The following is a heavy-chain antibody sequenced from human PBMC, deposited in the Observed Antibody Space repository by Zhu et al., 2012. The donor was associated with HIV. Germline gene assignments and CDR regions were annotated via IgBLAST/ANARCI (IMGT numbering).Heavy chain of an antibody. CDR2: ISYGSSTK. Sequence: EAQLVESGGGLVQPGGSLRLSCGASGFSIDKYNMNWVRQAPGKGLEWVSYISYGSSTKYYADSVKGRFTISRDNAKNSLYLQTNSLRAEDTAMYFCSTAWPFDYWGQGTLVTVSS. V-gene: IGHV3-48*01. CDR3: STAWPFDY. CDR1: GFSIDKYN. J-gene: IGHJ4*02.